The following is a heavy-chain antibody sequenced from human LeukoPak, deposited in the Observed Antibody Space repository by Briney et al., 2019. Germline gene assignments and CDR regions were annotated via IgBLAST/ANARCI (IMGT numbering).Heavy chain of an antibody. V-gene: IGHV3-74*01. J-gene: IGHJ3*02. CDR1: GFTFSSYW. Sequence: PGGSLRLSCAASGFTFSSYWMHWVRQAPGKGLVWVSRINSDGSSTSYADSVKGRFTISRDNSKNTLYLQMNSLRGEDTAVYYCARVDDLDAFDMWGQGTMVTVSS. D-gene: IGHD2-2*03. CDR3: ARVDDLDAFDM. CDR2: INSDGSST.